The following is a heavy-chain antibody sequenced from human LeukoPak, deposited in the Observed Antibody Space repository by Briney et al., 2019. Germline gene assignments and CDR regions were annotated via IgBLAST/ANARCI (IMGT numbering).Heavy chain of an antibody. CDR2: IIPFFGTT. CDR3: AKLSRVSSGYYLWTHADS. Sequence: SVKVSCKASGGTFNNSAINWVRQAPGQGLEWMGMIIPFFGTTNSAQKFRGRVTIAADESTTTAYMELSSLSSEDTAVYFCAKLSRVSSGYYLWTHADSWGQGTLVSVSS. V-gene: IGHV1-69*13. CDR1: GGTFNNSA. J-gene: IGHJ4*02. D-gene: IGHD3-22*01.